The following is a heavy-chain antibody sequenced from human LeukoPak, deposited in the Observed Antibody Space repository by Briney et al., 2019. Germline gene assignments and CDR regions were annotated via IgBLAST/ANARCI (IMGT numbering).Heavy chain of an antibody. CDR2: INPNSGGT. J-gene: IGHJ4*02. D-gene: IGHD3-22*01. CDR3: ARGSDDSSGYDLQNY. V-gene: IGHV1-2*02. CDR1: GYTFTGYY. Sequence: ASVKVSCKASGYTFTGYYMHWVRQAPGQGLEWMGWINPNSGGTNYAQKFQGRVTMTRDTSISTAFMELSRLRSDDTAIYYCARGSDDSSGYDLQNYWGQGTLVTVSP.